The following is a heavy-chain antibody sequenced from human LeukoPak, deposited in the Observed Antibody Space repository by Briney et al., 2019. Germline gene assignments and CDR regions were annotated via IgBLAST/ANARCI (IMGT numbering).Heavy chain of an antibody. CDR3: ARDTYSSGWYNWFDP. Sequence: TGVSLRLSXAASGFTFSTYDIHWVCQAPGKGLEWVAFIRYDGSNKYYADSVKGRFTISRDNSKNTPYLQMNSLRAEDTAVYYCARDTYSSGWYNWFDPWGQGTLVTVSS. D-gene: IGHD6-19*01. CDR2: IRYDGSNK. V-gene: IGHV3-30*02. CDR1: GFTFSTYD. J-gene: IGHJ5*02.